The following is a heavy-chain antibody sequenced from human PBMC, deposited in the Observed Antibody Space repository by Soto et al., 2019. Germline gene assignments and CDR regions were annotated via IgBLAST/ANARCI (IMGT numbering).Heavy chain of an antibody. V-gene: IGHV4-34*01. Sequence: QVQLQQWGAGLLKPSETLSLTCAVYGGSFSGYYWSWIRQPPGKGLEWIGEINHSGSTNYNPSLKSQVTISVDTSKNKLSLELSSVTAADTAVYYCARGIRYQLLSSYYYYGMDVWGQGTTVTVSS. CDR3: ARGIRYQLLSSYYYYGMDV. J-gene: IGHJ6*01. CDR1: GGSFSGYY. D-gene: IGHD2-2*01. CDR2: INHSGST.